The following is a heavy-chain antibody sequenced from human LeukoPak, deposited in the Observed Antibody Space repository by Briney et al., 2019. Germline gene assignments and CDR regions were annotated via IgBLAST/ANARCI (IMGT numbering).Heavy chain of an antibody. V-gene: IGHV3-23*01. J-gene: IGHJ4*02. CDR2: ISGSGGST. Sequence: EGSLSLSCAASGFTFSSYAMSWVRQAPGKGLEGVSAISGSGGSTYYADSVKGRFTMPRDNSKNTLYLQMNRLRAEDTAVYYWAKSESGVPAALFDYWGQGTLVTVSS. CDR1: GFTFSSYA. CDR3: AKSESGVPAALFDY. D-gene: IGHD2-2*01.